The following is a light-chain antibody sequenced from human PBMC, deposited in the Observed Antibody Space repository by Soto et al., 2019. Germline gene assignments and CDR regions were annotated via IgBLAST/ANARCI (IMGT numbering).Light chain of an antibody. J-gene: IGKJ5*01. CDR2: DAS. CDR3: QQRHDWPIT. CDR1: QSVTSY. V-gene: IGKV3-11*01. Sequence: EIVLTQSPATLSLSPGERATHSCRASQSVTSYLAWYQQKPGQAPRLLIYDASNRATDIPARFSGSGSGTDFTLTISSLEPEDFAVYYCQQRHDWPITFGQGTRLEIK.